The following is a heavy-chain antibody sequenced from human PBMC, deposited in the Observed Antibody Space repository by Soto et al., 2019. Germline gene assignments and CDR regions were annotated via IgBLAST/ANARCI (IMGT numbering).Heavy chain of an antibody. J-gene: IGHJ4*02. CDR2: ISGSGGST. D-gene: IGHD2-2*01. CDR1: GFTFSSYA. Sequence: LRLSCAASGFTFSSYAMRWVRQAPGKGLEWVSAISGSGGSTYYADSVKGRFTISRDNSKNTLYLQMNSLRAEDTAVYYCAKAPVVVPAATLFYYWGQGTLVTVS. V-gene: IGHV3-23*01. CDR3: AKAPVVVPAATLFYY.